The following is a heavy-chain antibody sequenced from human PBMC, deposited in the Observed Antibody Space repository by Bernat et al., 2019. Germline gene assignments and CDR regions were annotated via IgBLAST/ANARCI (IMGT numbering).Heavy chain of an antibody. Sequence: VQLVESGGGVVQPGRSLRLSCAASGFTFSSYGMHWVRQAPGKGLEWVGRIKSKSAGGTTDYAAPVQGRFTISRDDSKNTLYLQMNSRKTEDTAVYFCAGEPNWFDPWGQGTLVTVSS. CDR2: IKSKSAGGTT. CDR3: AGEPNWFDP. V-gene: IGHV3-15*01. CDR1: GFTFSSYG. D-gene: IGHD1-14*01. J-gene: IGHJ5*02.